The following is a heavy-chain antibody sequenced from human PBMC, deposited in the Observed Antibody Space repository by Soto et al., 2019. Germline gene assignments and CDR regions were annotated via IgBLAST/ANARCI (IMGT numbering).Heavy chain of an antibody. CDR3: ARGSNSKVVDP. J-gene: IGHJ5*02. CDR2: IWYDGSEK. Sequence: QVQLVESGGGVVQPGRSLRLSCEGSGFTFRNHGMHWIRQSPGKGLEWLAVIWYDGSEKYYADSVKGRFTISRDNSKNTLYLQMNSLKVEDTAIYYCARGSNSKVVDPWGQGTVVTVS. V-gene: IGHV3-33*01. D-gene: IGHD1-26*01. CDR1: GFTFRNHG.